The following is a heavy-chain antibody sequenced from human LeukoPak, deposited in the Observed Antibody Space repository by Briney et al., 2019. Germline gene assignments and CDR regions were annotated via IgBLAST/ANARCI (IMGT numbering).Heavy chain of an antibody. CDR1: GGSISSYY. V-gene: IGHV3-11*03. CDR3: ARYGGNGVDY. J-gene: IGHJ4*02. D-gene: IGHD4-23*01. CDR2: ISSSSGYT. Sequence: LSLTCTVSGGSISSYYWSWIRQAPGKGLEWVSYISSSSGYTDYADSVKGRITISRDNAKNSLYLQMNSLRAEDTAVYYCARYGGNGVDYWGQGTLVTVSS.